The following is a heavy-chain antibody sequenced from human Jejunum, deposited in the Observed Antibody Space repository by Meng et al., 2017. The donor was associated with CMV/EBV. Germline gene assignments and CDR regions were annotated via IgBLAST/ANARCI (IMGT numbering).Heavy chain of an antibody. Sequence: LTSTVSGDSITKTYWWSWVRQSPGKGLEWIGEIFHRGYTNYNPSLESRATISVEKAKNQFSLNLTSVTAADTAIYYCARVPGHNWFDPWGKGILVTVSS. V-gene: IGHV4-4*02. CDR3: ARVPGHNWFDP. CDR2: IFHRGYT. CDR1: GDSITKTYW. J-gene: IGHJ5*02.